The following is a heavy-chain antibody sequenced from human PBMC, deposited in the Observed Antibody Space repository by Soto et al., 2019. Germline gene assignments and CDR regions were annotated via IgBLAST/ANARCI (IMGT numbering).Heavy chain of an antibody. V-gene: IGHV3-13*05. CDR1: GFTFSSYD. D-gene: IGHD6-19*01. Sequence: EVQLVESGGGLVQPGGSLRLSCAASGFTFSSYDMHWVRQATGKGLEWVSAIGTAGDPYYPGSVKGRFTISRENAKNSLYLQMNSLRAGDTAVYYCARERGRLPGYSSVRDAFDIWGQGTMVTVSS. CDR3: ARERGRLPGYSSVRDAFDI. J-gene: IGHJ3*02. CDR2: IGTAGDP.